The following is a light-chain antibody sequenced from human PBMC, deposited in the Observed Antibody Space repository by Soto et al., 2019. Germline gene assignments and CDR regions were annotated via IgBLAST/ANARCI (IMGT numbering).Light chain of an antibody. CDR3: KVSSKWSPNI. J-gene: IGKJ5*01. V-gene: IGKV3-11*01. CDR2: DAS. Sequence: EIVMTQSPATLTVSPGEGATLSCRASHFVGNSLAWYQQKPGQAPRLLIYDASDRATGIPGRVSGSGSGTVFALTIISLVREYFAVDFCKVSSKWSPNIFGQGTRLDIK. CDR1: HFVGNS.